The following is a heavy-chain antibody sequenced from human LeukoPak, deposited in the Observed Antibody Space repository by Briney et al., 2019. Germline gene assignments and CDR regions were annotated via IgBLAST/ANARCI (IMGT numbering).Heavy chain of an antibody. CDR2: IYTSGST. CDR3: ARGPLDYGGNSRFDY. CDR1: GGSISSYY. J-gene: IGHJ4*02. Sequence: KPSETLSLTCTVSGGSISSYYWSWIRQPAGKGLEWIGRIYTSGSTNYNPSLKSRVTMSVDTSKNQISLKLSSVTAADTAVYYCARGPLDYGGNSRFDYWGQGTLVTVSS. V-gene: IGHV4-4*07. D-gene: IGHD4-23*01.